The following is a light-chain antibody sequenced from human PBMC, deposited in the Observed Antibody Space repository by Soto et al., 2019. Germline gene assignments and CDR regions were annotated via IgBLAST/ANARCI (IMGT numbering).Light chain of an antibody. CDR3: QQRRDWPLT. CDR2: EAS. Sequence: EIVLTQSPATLSLSPGERATLSCRASQSISSSLGWYQQKPGQLPRLLIYEASNRATGIPARFSGSGSGTDFTLTISSLEPEDFAVYYXQQRRDWPLTFGGGTKVEIK. CDR1: QSISSS. J-gene: IGKJ4*01. V-gene: IGKV3-11*01.